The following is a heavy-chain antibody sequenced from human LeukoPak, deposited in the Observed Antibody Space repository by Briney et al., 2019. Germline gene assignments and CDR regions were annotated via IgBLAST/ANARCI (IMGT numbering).Heavy chain of an antibody. D-gene: IGHD1-26*01. CDR2: ISSSGSTI. CDR1: GFTFSNYY. V-gene: IGHV3-11*04. J-gene: IGHJ6*03. Sequence: PGGSLRLSCAASGFTFSNYYMSWLRQASGKGLEWLSYISSSGSTIYYADSVKGRFTISRDNAKNSLYLHMNSLRAEDTAVYYCARDFSDPNYYFYYMDVWGKGTTVTVSS. CDR3: ARDFSDPNYYFYYMDV.